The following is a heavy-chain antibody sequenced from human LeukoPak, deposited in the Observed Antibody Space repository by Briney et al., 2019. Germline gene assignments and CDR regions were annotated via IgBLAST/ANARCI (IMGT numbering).Heavy chain of an antibody. CDR1: GGSFSGYY. CDR3: ARGRGSSSWYSDY. V-gene: IGHV4-34*01. J-gene: IGHJ4*02. Sequence: SETLSLTCAVYGGSFSGYYWSWIRQLPGKGLEWIGEINHSGSTNYNPSLKSRVTISVDTSKNQFSLKLSSVTAADTAVYYCARGRGSSSWYSDYWGQGTLVTVSS. D-gene: IGHD6-13*01. CDR2: INHSGST.